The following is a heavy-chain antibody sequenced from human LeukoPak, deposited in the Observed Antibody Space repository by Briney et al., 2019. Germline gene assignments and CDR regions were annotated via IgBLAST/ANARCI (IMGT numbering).Heavy chain of an antibody. J-gene: IGHJ4*02. V-gene: IGHV4-59*01. CDR2: IYSSGST. Sequence: PSETLSLTCTVSGGSISSYYWNWIRQPPGKGLEWIGHIYSSGSTKYNPSLKSRVTISVDTSKNQFSLKLISVTAADPAVYYCARGQLATGIFDHWGQGTLVTVSS. CDR3: ARGQLATGIFDH. CDR1: GGSISSYY. D-gene: IGHD6-6*01.